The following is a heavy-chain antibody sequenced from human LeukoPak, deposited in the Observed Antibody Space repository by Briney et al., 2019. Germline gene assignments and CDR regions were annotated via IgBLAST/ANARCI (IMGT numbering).Heavy chain of an antibody. CDR3: ATDLSYYYDSSGLN. Sequence: ASVKVSFKVSGYTLTELSMHWVRQAPGKGLEWMGGFDPEDGETIYAQKFQGRVTMTEDTSTDTAYMELSSLRSEDTAVYYCATDLSYYYDSSGLNWGQGTLVTVSS. CDR2: FDPEDGET. D-gene: IGHD3-22*01. J-gene: IGHJ4*02. V-gene: IGHV1-24*01. CDR1: GYTLTELS.